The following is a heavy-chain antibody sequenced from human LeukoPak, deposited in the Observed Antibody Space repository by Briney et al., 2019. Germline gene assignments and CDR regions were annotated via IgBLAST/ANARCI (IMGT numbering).Heavy chain of an antibody. D-gene: IGHD1-26*01. CDR3: AREMGATLDY. Sequence: GGSLRLSCAASGFTFSSYSMNWVRQAPGKGLEWVSYISSSSSTIYYADSVKGRFTISRDNAKNSLYLQMNSLRAEDTAVYYCAREMGATLDYWGQGTLVTVSS. V-gene: IGHV3-48*04. CDR2: ISSSSSTI. J-gene: IGHJ4*02. CDR1: GFTFSSYS.